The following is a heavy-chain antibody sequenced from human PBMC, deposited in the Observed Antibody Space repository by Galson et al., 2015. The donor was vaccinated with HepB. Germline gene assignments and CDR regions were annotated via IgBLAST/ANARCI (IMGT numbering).Heavy chain of an antibody. Sequence: SLRLSCAASGFTFSSSGMNWVRQAPGKGLEWVSFISSSGSYIYYADSVKGRFTISRDNAKNSLYLQMNSLRAEDTALYYCARVVPGPYYSDYWGQGTLVTVSS. D-gene: IGHD1-26*01. CDR2: ISSSGSYI. V-gene: IGHV3-21*01. J-gene: IGHJ4*02. CDR3: ARVVPGPYYSDY. CDR1: GFTFSSSG.